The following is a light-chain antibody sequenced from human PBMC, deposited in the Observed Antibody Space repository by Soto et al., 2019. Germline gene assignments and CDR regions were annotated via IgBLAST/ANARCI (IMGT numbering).Light chain of an antibody. CDR1: QSISGW. J-gene: IGKJ4*01. Sequence: DIQMTQSPSTLSAFVGDRVTITCRASQSISGWLAWYQQKPGRAPKLLIYDASNLESGVPSRFSGSGSGTEFTLTISSLQPDDFATYYCQQYDSFSLTFGGGTTVEIK. CDR3: QQYDSFSLT. V-gene: IGKV1-5*01. CDR2: DAS.